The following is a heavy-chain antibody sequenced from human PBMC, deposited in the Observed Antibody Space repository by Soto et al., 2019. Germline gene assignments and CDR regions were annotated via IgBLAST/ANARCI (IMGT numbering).Heavy chain of an antibody. J-gene: IGHJ6*02. Sequence: SVKVSCKASGGTFSSYAISWVRQAPGQGLEWMGGIIPIFGTANYAQKSQGRVTITADKSTSTAYMELSSLRSEDTAVYYCARDSRYYYDSSGYYYGNYYGMDVWGQGTTVTVSS. D-gene: IGHD3-22*01. V-gene: IGHV1-69*06. CDR1: GGTFSSYA. CDR3: ARDSRYYYDSSGYYYGNYYGMDV. CDR2: IIPIFGTA.